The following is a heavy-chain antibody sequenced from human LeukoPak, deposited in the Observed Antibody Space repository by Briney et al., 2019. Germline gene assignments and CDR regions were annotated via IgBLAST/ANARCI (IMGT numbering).Heavy chain of an antibody. Sequence: SETLSLTCTVSGGSISSSNYYWGWIRQPPGKGLEWIGTIYYSGSTYYNPSLKSRVSISVDTSKNQFSLKLSSVTAADTAVYYCARRTLLRAAAALDYWGQGTLVTVSS. CDR3: ARRTLLRAAAALDY. D-gene: IGHD6-13*01. J-gene: IGHJ4*02. CDR2: IYYSGST. CDR1: GGSISSSNYY. V-gene: IGHV4-39*01.